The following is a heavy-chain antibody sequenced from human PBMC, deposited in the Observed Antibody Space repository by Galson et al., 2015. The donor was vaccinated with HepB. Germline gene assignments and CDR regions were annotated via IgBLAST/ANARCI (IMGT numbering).Heavy chain of an antibody. V-gene: IGHV4-39*01. J-gene: IGHJ4*02. CDR2: IYYSGST. CDR3: AEHYGDYYFDY. CDR1: GGSISSSSYY. D-gene: IGHD4-17*01. Sequence: ETLSLTCTVSGGSISSSSYYWGWIRQPPGKGLEWIGSIYYSGSTYYNPSLKSRVTISVDTSKNQFSLKLSSVTAADTAVYYCAEHYGDYYFDYWGQGTLVTVSS.